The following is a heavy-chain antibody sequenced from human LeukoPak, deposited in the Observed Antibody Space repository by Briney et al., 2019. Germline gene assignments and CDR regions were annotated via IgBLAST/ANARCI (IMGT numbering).Heavy chain of an antibody. J-gene: IGHJ3*02. V-gene: IGHV4-30-4*08. Sequence: SETLSLTCTVSGGSISSGDYYWSWIRQPPGKGLEWIGYIYYSGSTYYNPSLKSRVTISVDTSKNQFSLKLSSVTAADTAVYYCARVEGYCSSTSCYPLFAFDIWGQGTMVTVSS. D-gene: IGHD2-2*01. CDR3: ARVEGYCSSTSCYPLFAFDI. CDR1: GGSISSGDYY. CDR2: IYYSGST.